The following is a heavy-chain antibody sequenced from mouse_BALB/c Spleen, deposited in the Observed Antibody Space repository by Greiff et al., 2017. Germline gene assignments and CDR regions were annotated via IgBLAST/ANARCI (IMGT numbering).Heavy chain of an antibody. J-gene: IGHJ2*01. Sequence: VQRVESGAELVRPGTSVKVSCKASGYAFTNYLIEWVKQRPGQGLEWIGVINPGSGGTNYNEKFKGKATLTADKSSSTAYMQLSSLTSDDSAVYFCARWGNYFDYWGQGTTLTVAS. V-gene: IGHV1-54*01. CDR1: GYAFTNYL. CDR3: ARWGNYFDY. CDR2: INPGSGGT.